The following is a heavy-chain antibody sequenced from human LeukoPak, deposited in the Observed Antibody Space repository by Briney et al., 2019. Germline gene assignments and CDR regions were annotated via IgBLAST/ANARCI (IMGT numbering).Heavy chain of an antibody. CDR3: AKERHYDNTPYYFDY. CDR1: GFTFSSYA. J-gene: IGHJ4*02. Sequence: PGGSLRLSCAASGFTFSSYAMTWVRQAPGKGLEWVSTIGGSGGSTYYADSVKGRFTISRDSSKDTLYLQMNSLRAEDTALYYCAKERHYDNTPYYFDYWGQGTLVTVSS. D-gene: IGHD3-22*01. CDR2: IGGSGGST. V-gene: IGHV3-23*01.